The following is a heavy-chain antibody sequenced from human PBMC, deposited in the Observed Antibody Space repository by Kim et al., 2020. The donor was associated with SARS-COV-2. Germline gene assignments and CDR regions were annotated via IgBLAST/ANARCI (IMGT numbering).Heavy chain of an antibody. Sequence: GYTVYAQKFQGRVTMTRDTSMSTAYMELSILRSDDTAVYYCARGVGTYFDSWGQGTLVTVSS. V-gene: IGHV1-8*01. CDR3: ARGVGTYFDS. CDR2: GYT. J-gene: IGHJ4*02.